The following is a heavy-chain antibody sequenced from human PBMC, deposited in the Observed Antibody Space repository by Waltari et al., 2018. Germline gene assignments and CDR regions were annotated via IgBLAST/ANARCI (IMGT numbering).Heavy chain of an antibody. Sequence: QVQLVQSGAEVKKPGSSVKVSCKASGGTFSSYAISWVLQAPGQGLEWMGGIVPIFGTANYAQKFQGRVTITTDESTSTAYMELSSLRSEDTAVYYCARAGYCSSTSCYYYYYGMDVWGQGTTVTVSS. V-gene: IGHV1-69*05. CDR1: GGTFSSYA. CDR2: IVPIFGTA. J-gene: IGHJ6*02. D-gene: IGHD2-2*01. CDR3: ARAGYCSSTSCYYYYYGMDV.